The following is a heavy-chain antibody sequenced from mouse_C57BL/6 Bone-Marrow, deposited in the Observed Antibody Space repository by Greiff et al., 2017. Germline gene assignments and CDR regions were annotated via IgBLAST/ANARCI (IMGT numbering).Heavy chain of an antibody. CDR2: IYPRSGNT. V-gene: IGHV1-81*01. CDR1: GYTFTSYG. Sequence: VMLVESGAELARPGASVKLSCKASGYTFTSYGISWVKQRTGQGLEWIGEIYPRSGNTYYNEKFKGKATLTADKSSSTAYMELSSLTSEDSAVYFCARRSLARVADYWGQGTTLTVSS. D-gene: IGHD1-1*02. CDR3: ARRSLARVADY. J-gene: IGHJ2*01.